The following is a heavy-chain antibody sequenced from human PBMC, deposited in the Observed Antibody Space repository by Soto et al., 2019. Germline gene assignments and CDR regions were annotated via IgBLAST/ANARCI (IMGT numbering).Heavy chain of an antibody. CDR2: IRSKANSYAT. CDR1: GFTFSGSA. J-gene: IGHJ6*02. D-gene: IGHD3-10*01. CDR3: TRHLRNPVRGVLGSYYYYGMDV. Sequence: EVQLVESGGGLVQPGGSLKLSCAASGFTFSGSAMHWVRQASGKGLEWVGRIRSKANSYATAYAASVKGRFTISRDDSKNTAYLQMNSLKTEDTAVYYCTRHLRNPVRGVLGSYYYYGMDVWGQGTTVTVS. V-gene: IGHV3-73*02.